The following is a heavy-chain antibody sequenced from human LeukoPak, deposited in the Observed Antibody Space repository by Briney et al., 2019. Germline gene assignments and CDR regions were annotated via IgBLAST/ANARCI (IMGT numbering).Heavy chain of an antibody. Sequence: SETLSLTCAVSGGSISSSNWWSWVRQPPGKGLEWIGEIYHSGSTNYNPSLKSRVTISVDKSKNQFSLKLSSVTAADTAVYYCARASCSGGSCYDVGFDYWGRGTLVTVSS. D-gene: IGHD2-15*01. CDR1: GGSISSSNW. CDR2: IYHSGST. CDR3: ARASCSGGSCYDVGFDY. J-gene: IGHJ4*02. V-gene: IGHV4-4*02.